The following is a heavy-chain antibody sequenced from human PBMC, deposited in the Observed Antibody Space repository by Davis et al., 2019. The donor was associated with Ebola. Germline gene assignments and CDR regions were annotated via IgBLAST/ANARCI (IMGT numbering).Heavy chain of an antibody. D-gene: IGHD1-26*01. CDR1: GYTFKNYA. CDR2: INPYNGNT. Sequence: ASVKVSCKASGYTFKNYAISWVRQAPGQGLEWMGWINPYNGNTDYAQKLQGRVTMTTDTPTSTAYMELTSLRSDDTAVYYCARVSIVAPYNFDSWGQGTLVTVSS. J-gene: IGHJ4*02. CDR3: ARVSIVAPYNFDS. V-gene: IGHV1-18*01.